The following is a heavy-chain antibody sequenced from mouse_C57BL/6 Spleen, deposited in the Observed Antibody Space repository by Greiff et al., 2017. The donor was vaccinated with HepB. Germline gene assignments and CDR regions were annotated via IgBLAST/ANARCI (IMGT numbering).Heavy chain of an antibody. CDR3: ARDPYYDYDSAWFAY. Sequence: EVMLVESGGGLVKPGGSLKLSCAASGFTFSSYAMSWVRQTPEKRLEWVATISDGGSYTYYPDNVKGRFTISRDNAKNNLYLQMSHLKSEDTAMYYCARDPYYDYDSAWFAYWGQGTLVTVSA. V-gene: IGHV5-4*01. CDR2: ISDGGSYT. J-gene: IGHJ3*01. D-gene: IGHD2-4*01. CDR1: GFTFSSYA.